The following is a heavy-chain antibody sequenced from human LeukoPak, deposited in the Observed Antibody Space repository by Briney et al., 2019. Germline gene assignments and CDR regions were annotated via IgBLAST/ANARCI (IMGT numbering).Heavy chain of an antibody. J-gene: IGHJ2*01. V-gene: IGHV3-21*01. Sequence: PGESLRLSCAASGFTFSTYTISWVSRAPGKGLEWVSSISSSGSYIYSADSVKGRFTISRDNAKSSLYLHMDSLRVEDTAVYYRARDGVTVSSSPSYWYFDLWGRGTLVTVSS. CDR1: GFTFSTYT. D-gene: IGHD3-3*01. CDR3: ARDGVTVSSSPSYWYFDL. CDR2: ISSSGSYI.